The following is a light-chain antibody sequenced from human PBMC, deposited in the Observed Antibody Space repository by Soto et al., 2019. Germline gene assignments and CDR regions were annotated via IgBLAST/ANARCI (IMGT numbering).Light chain of an antibody. J-gene: IGLJ2*01. Sequence: QSALTQPPSASGSPGQSFTIPCAGTSTDVGEYNYVSWYQQHPGKVPKLIIFEVNKRPSGVPDRFSGSKSGDTASLTVSGLQAEDEADYYCSSFVGAPVIFGGGTKLTVL. CDR1: STDVGEYNY. CDR3: SSFVGAPVI. V-gene: IGLV2-8*01. CDR2: EVN.